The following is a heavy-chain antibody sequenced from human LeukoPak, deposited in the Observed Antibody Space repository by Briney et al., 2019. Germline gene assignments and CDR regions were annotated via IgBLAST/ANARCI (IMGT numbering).Heavy chain of an antibody. V-gene: IGHV3-30-3*01. CDR2: ISYDGSNK. D-gene: IGHD6-13*01. Sequence: PGGSLRLSCEASGFTFSSYAMHWAGQAPGKGLEWVAVISYDGSNKYHADSVKGRFTISRDNSKNTLYLQMNSLRAEGTDVYYCARDYIAAAGKTYYYYGMDVWGQGTTVTVSS. CDR1: GFTFSSYA. CDR3: ARDYIAAAGKTYYYYGMDV. J-gene: IGHJ6*02.